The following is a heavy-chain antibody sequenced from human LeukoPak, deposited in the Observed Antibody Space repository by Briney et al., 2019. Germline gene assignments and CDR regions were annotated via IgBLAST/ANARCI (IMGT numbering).Heavy chain of an antibody. V-gene: IGHV4-38-2*02. CDR2: VSHNTGA. J-gene: IGHJ6*03. CDR3: AREPGWGHNYYYMDV. CDR1: GYSIGSDFY. D-gene: IGHD1-26*01. Sequence: SETLSLTCAVSGYSIGSDFYWGWIRRTPGKGLEWIGSVSHNTGASYNPSFKSRVTISLDTSKNHFSLTLTSVTAADTAVYFCAREPGWGHNYYYMDVWGKGTTVAVSS.